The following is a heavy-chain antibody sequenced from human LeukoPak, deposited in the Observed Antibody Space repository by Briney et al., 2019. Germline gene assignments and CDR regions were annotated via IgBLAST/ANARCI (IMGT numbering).Heavy chain of an antibody. J-gene: IGHJ4*02. CDR1: GFTFNNYW. CDR3: ARDSDGGNSEFDY. V-gene: IGHV3-7*03. CDR2: IRYDGSEK. D-gene: IGHD4-23*01. Sequence: GGSLRLSCEASGFTFNNYWMSWVRQAPGKGLEWVANIRYDGSEKYYVDSVKGRFTISRDNAKNSLYLQMNSLTAEDTAVYYCARDSDGGNSEFDYWGQGTLVTVSS.